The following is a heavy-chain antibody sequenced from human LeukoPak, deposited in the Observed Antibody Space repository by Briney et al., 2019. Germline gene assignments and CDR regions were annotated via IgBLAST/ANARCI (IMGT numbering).Heavy chain of an antibody. V-gene: IGHV1-2*02. Sequence: ASVKVSCKASGYTFTGYYMHWVRQAPGQGLEWMGWINPNSGGTNHAQKFQGRVTMTRDTSISTAYMELSRLRSDDTAVYYCARDLTVVVPAAIGYWGQGTLVTVSS. J-gene: IGHJ4*02. CDR3: ARDLTVVVPAAIGY. CDR2: INPNSGGT. D-gene: IGHD2-2*01. CDR1: GYTFTGYY.